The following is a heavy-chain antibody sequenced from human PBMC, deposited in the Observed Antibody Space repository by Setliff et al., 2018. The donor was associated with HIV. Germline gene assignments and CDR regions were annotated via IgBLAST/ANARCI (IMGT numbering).Heavy chain of an antibody. J-gene: IGHJ4*02. Sequence: PGGSLRLSCAASGFTFRNYKFNWVRQAPGRGLEWVSSISIGSGGAIDYADSVQGRFTISRDNSKNTLYLQMNSLRADDTAVYYCARESTAMGLDNWGPGTLVTVSS. CDR1: GFTFRNYK. V-gene: IGHV3-21*01. CDR3: ARESTAMGLDN. CDR2: ISIGSGGAI. D-gene: IGHD5-18*01.